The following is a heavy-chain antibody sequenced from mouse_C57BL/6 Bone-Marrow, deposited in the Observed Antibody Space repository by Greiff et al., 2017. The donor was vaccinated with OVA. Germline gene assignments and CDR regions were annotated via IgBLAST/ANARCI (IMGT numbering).Heavy chain of an antibody. CDR2: IDPSDSYT. D-gene: IGHD4-1*01. V-gene: IGHV1-69*01. J-gene: IGHJ3*01. CDR3: ARCLGRGGFAY. Sequence: QVQLQQPGAELVMPGASVKLSCKASGYTFTSYWMHWVKQRPGQGLEWIGEIDPSDSYTNYNQKFKGKSTLTVDKSSSTAYMQLSSLTSEDSAVYYCARCLGRGGFAYWGRGTLVTVSA. CDR1: GYTFTSYW.